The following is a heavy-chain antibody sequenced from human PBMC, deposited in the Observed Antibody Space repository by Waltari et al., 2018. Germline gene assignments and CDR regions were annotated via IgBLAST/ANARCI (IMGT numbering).Heavy chain of an antibody. CDR3: ATMIVVVITPGGSFDY. D-gene: IGHD3-22*01. CDR2: ISGSGGST. J-gene: IGHJ4*02. CDR1: GFTISSYA. Sequence: LESGGGLVQPGGSLRLSCAASGFTISSYAMSWVRQAPGKGLEWVSAISGSGGSTYYADSVKGRFTISRDNSKNTLYLQMNSLRAEDTAVYYCATMIVVVITPGGSFDYWGQGTLVTVSS. V-gene: IGHV3-23*01.